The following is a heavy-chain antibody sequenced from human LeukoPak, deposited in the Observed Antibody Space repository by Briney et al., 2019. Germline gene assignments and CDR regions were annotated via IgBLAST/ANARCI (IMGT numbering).Heavy chain of an antibody. J-gene: IGHJ5*02. Sequence: GGSLRLSCAASGFTFSSYGMSWVRQAPGKGLEWVSAISGSGGSTYYADSVKGRFTISRDNSKNTLYLQMNRLRAEDTAVYYCAKENYYGSGSEVWNWFDPWGQGTLVTVSS. CDR1: GFTFSSYG. V-gene: IGHV3-23*01. CDR2: ISGSGGST. CDR3: AKENYYGSGSEVWNWFDP. D-gene: IGHD3-10*01.